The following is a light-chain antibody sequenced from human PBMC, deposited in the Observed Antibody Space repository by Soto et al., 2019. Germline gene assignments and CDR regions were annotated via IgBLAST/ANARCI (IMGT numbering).Light chain of an antibody. CDR3: QHRSNWPA. CDR2: DAS. J-gene: IGKJ4*01. Sequence: EIVLTQSPATLSLSPGERATLSCRASQSVSSYLAWYQQKPGQAPRLLIYDASNRATGIAARFSGSGSGTDFTLTISSLEPEDFALYYCQHRSNWPAFGGGTKVDI. V-gene: IGKV3-11*01. CDR1: QSVSSY.